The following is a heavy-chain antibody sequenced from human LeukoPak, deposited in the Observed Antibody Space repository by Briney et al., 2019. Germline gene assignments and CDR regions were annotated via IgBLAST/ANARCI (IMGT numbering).Heavy chain of an antibody. D-gene: IGHD2-15*01. V-gene: IGHV4-34*01. Sequence: PSETLSLTCAVYGGSFCAYYWTWIRQPPGKGLEWIGEINHSGTTYYNPSLMSRVTISLDTSKNQFSLKLTSVTAADTAVYYCARGLCSGGGCYPTGNWFDPWGQGTLVTVSS. CDR2: INHSGTT. CDR1: GGSFCAYY. J-gene: IGHJ5*02. CDR3: ARGLCSGGGCYPTGNWFDP.